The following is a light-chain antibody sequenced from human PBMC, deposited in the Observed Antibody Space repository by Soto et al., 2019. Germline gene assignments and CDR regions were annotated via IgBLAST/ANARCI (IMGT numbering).Light chain of an antibody. V-gene: IGLV2-14*01. J-gene: IGLJ1*01. CDR1: SSDIGDYNY. CDR2: DVT. Sequence: QSALTQPASVSGSPGQSINISGTGTSSDIGDYNYVSWYQQHPGKAPKLMIYDVTNRPSGVSNRFSGSKSGNTASLTISGLQAEDEADYYCSSYRSSSTLSVFGTGTKLTVL. CDR3: SSYRSSSTLSV.